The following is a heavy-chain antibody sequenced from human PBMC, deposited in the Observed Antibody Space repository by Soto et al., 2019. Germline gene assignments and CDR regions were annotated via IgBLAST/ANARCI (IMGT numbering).Heavy chain of an antibody. CDR2: IKPVFGSP. D-gene: IGHD2-2*01. CDR1: GDTFSSYG. Sequence: QVQLVQSGAEVKKPGSSVKVSCKTSGDTFSSYGINWVRLAPGQGLAWMGGIKPVFGSPVYARKFEGRLTMTADESTSAAYRQLSSLISEDTAVYYCARAVGHCSSTSCVDFWGQGTLITVSS. J-gene: IGHJ4*02. CDR3: ARAVGHCSSTSCVDF. V-gene: IGHV1-69*01.